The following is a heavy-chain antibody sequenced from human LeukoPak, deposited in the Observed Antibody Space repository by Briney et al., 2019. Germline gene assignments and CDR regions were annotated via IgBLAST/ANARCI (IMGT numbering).Heavy chain of an antibody. CDR1: GGSLSSHY. Sequence: SETMSLICTVSGGSLSSHYWSWIRHPAGKGLEWIVRVYPSGNTDYNPSLESRVTMSVDTSKNQFSLKMSSVTAADTAVYYCARYDRAAFDIWGQGTMVTVSS. D-gene: IGHD1-14*01. J-gene: IGHJ3*02. V-gene: IGHV4-4*07. CDR3: ARYDRAAFDI. CDR2: VYPSGNT.